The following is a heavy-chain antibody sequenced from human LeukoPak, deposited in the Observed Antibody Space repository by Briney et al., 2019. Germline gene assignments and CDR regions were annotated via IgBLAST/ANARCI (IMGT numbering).Heavy chain of an antibody. CDR1: GFTFSSYG. D-gene: IGHD2-8*01. Sequence: GSLRLSCAASGFTFSSYGMHWVRQAPGKGLEWVAFIRYDGSNKYYADSVKGRFTISRNNSKNTLYLQMNSLRAEDTAVYYCAKDGEWVFDYWGQGTLVTVSS. CDR2: IRYDGSNK. CDR3: AKDGEWVFDY. V-gene: IGHV3-30*02. J-gene: IGHJ4*02.